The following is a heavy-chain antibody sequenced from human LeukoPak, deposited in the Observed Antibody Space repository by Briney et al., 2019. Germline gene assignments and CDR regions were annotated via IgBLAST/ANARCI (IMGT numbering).Heavy chain of an antibody. Sequence: PGGSLRLSCAASGFTFSRSSMNWVRQAPGKGLEWVAFLEYDGNNKNYADSVKGRFTISRDNFKNTLYLQMNSLRPEDTALYYCVKDGRTGSRGERCLDYWGQGMLVTVSS. D-gene: IGHD2-15*01. CDR1: GFTFSRSS. V-gene: IGHV3-30*02. CDR3: VKDGRTGSRGERCLDY. CDR2: LEYDGNNK. J-gene: IGHJ4*02.